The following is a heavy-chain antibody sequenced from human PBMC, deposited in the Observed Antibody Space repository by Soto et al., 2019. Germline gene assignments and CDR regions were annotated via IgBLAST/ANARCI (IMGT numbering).Heavy chain of an antibody. CDR2: ISWNSGSI. CDR3: AKDRFPYSSSWYLAFDI. CDR1: GFTFDDYA. V-gene: IGHV3-9*01. Sequence: SLRLSCAASGFTFDDYAMHWVRQAPGKGLEWVSGISWNSGSIGYADSVKGRFTISRDNAKNSLYLQMNSLRAEDTALYYCAKDRFPYSSSWYLAFDIWGQGTMVTVSS. D-gene: IGHD6-13*01. J-gene: IGHJ3*02.